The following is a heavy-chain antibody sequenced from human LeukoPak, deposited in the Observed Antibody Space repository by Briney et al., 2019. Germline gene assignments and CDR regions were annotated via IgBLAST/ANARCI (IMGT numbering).Heavy chain of an antibody. D-gene: IGHD6-13*01. V-gene: IGHV4-59*01. CDR2: IYYSGST. CDR1: GGSISSYY. Sequence: SETLSLTCTVSGGSISSYYWSWIRQPPGKGLEWIGYIYYSGSTNYNPSLKSRVTISVDTSKNQFSLKLSSVTAADTAVCYCARVKKQQLIYYFDYWGQGTLVTVSS. CDR3: ARVKKQQLIYYFDY. J-gene: IGHJ4*02.